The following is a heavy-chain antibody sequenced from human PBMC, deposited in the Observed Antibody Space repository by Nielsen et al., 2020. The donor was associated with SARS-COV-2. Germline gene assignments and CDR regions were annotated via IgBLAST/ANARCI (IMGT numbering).Heavy chain of an antibody. Sequence: GESLKISCAASGFTFSDYYMSWIRQAPGKGLEWVSYISSSGSTIYYADSVKGRFTISRDNAGRSLYLHMDSLRAEDTAVYYCARDRDYHDSGGDYDALDIWGQGTKVTVSS. J-gene: IGHJ3*02. D-gene: IGHD3-22*01. CDR1: GFTFSDYY. CDR3: ARDRDYHDSGGDYDALDI. V-gene: IGHV3-11*04. CDR2: ISSSGSTI.